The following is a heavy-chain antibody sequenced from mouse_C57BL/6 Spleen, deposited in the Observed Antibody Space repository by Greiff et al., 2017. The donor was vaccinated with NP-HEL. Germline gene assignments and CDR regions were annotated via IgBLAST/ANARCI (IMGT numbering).Heavy chain of an antibody. D-gene: IGHD2-3*01. CDR1: GFTFSSYA. V-gene: IGHV5-9-1*02. Sequence: EVKLMESGEGLVKPGGSLKLSCAASGFTFSSYAMSWVRQTPEKRLEWVAYISSGGDYIYYADTVKGRFTISRDNARNTLYLQMSSLKSEDTAMYYCTRAIDDGSDFDYWGQGTTLTVSS. CDR2: ISSGGDYI. J-gene: IGHJ2*01. CDR3: TRAIDDGSDFDY.